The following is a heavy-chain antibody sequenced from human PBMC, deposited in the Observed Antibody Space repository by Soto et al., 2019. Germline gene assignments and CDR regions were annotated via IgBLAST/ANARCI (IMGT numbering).Heavy chain of an antibody. V-gene: IGHV3-23*01. CDR3: AKVRDFWSGHDWFDP. J-gene: IGHJ5*02. CDR2: ISGSGSDT. Sequence: EVQLLESGGGSVQPGGSLRLSCAASGFTFSSYAMSWVRQAPGKGLEWVSAISGSGSDTYYADSVEGRFTISRDNSKNRLYLQMHSLRGEETATYHCAKVRDFWSGHDWFDPWGQGTRVTVPS. CDR1: GFTFSSYA. D-gene: IGHD3-3*01.